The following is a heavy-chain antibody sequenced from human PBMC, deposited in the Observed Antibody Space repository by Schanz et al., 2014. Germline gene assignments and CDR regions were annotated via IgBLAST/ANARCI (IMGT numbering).Heavy chain of an antibody. CDR2: ISTFRNEDT. CDR1: GYTFTSYG. J-gene: IGHJ4*02. D-gene: IGHD2-2*01. CDR3: ARATTACCSDTSCLGTRFDY. Sequence: QVQLVQSGAEVKKPGASVKVSCKASGYTFTSYGISWVRQAPGQGPEFMGWISTFRNEDTNSAQRFQGRLTMTTDTSASTAYMELSSLRSEDTAVYYCARATTACCSDTSCLGTRFDYWGQGTLVTVSS. V-gene: IGHV1-18*01.